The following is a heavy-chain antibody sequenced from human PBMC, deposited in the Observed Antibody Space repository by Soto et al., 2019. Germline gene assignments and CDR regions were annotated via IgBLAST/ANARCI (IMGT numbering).Heavy chain of an antibody. J-gene: IGHJ4*02. D-gene: IGHD5-12*01. CDR1: GYTFADFG. CDR3: ARDDDGGYGTGFDY. Sequence: SVKVSCKASGYTFADFGIHWVRQAPGQGPEWMGGIIPIIGTAKYAQKFQGRVTITTDESTSTAYMELSSLRSEDTAVYYCARDDDGGYGTGFDYWGQGTLVTVSS. CDR2: IIPIIGTA. V-gene: IGHV1-69*05.